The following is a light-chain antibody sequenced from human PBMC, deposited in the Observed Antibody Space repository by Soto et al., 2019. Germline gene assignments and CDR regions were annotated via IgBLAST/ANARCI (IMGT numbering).Light chain of an antibody. CDR1: QNILTY. CDR2: AAS. Sequence: DIQMTQSPSSLSASVGDRVIITCRASQNILTYLNWYQQRPGRAPKVLIYAASNLQRGVPSRFSGSGSGTEFTLTINSLQSEDFATYYCQHSTGLPPYSFGQGTKLEI. CDR3: QHSTGLPPYS. J-gene: IGKJ2*01. V-gene: IGKV1-39*01.